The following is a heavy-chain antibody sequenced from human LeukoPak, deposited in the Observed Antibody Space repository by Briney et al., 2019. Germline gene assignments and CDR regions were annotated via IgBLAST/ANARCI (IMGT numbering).Heavy chain of an antibody. CDR1: GYTFTSYG. V-gene: IGHV1-18*01. J-gene: IGHJ6*03. CDR2: ISAYNGNT. CDR3: ARDGQLRYFDWLPSYYYYYYMDV. D-gene: IGHD3-9*01. Sequence: GASVKVSCKASGYTFTSYGISWVRQAPGQGLEWMGWISAYNGNTNYAQKLQGRVTVTTDTSTSTAYMELRSLRSDDTAVYYCARDGQLRYFDWLPSYYYYYYMDVWGKGTTVTVSS.